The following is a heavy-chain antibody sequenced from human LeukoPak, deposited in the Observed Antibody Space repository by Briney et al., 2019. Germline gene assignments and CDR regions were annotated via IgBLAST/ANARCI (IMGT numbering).Heavy chain of an antibody. J-gene: IGHJ4*02. CDR1: GFTFSSYA. V-gene: IGHV3-23*01. D-gene: IGHD6-6*01. CDR3: AIAPRSIAALGH. CDR2: ISGSGGST. Sequence: GGSLRLSCAASGFTFSSYAMSWVRQAPGKGLEWVSTISGSGGSTYYADSVKGRFTISRDNSKNTRYLQMNSLRAEDTAVYYCAIAPRSIAALGHWGQGTLVTVSS.